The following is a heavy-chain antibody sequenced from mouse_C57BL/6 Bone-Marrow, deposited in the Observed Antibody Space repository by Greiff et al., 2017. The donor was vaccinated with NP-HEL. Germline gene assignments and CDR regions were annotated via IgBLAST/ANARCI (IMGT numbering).Heavy chain of an antibody. J-gene: IGHJ2*01. D-gene: IGHD2-4*01. Sequence: EVQLQESGAELVRPGASVKLSCTASGFNIKDDYMHWVKQRPEQGLEWIGWIDPENGDTEYASKFQGKATITADTSSNTAYLQLSSLTSEDTAVYYCTTYGITCDCGGQGTTLTVSS. CDR1: GFNIKDDY. V-gene: IGHV14-4*01. CDR2: IDPENGDT. CDR3: TTYGITCDC.